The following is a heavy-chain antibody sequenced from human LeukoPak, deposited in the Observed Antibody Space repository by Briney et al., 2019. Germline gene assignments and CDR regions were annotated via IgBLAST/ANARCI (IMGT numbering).Heavy chain of an antibody. D-gene: IGHD6-6*01. CDR2: IYYSGST. Sequence: SEPLSLTCTVSGGSISSSSYYWGWIRQPPGKGLEWIGSIYYSGSTYYNPSLKSRVTISVDTSKNQFSLKLSSVTAADTAVYYCAREVSRYAFDIWGQGTMVTVSS. CDR3: AREVSRYAFDI. J-gene: IGHJ3*02. CDR1: GGSISSSSYY. V-gene: IGHV4-39*02.